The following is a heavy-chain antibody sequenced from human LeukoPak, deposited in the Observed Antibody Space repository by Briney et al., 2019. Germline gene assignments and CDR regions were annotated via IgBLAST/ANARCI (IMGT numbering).Heavy chain of an antibody. CDR3: ARAGYCSGSSCYHDFDY. CDR1: GFTFSSYS. D-gene: IGHD2-15*01. V-gene: IGHV3-21*01. Sequence: KPGGSLRLSCAASGFTFSSYSMNWVRQAPGKGLEWVSSISSSSSYIYYADSVKGRFTISRDNAKNSLYLQMNSLRAEDTAVYYCARAGYCSGSSCYHDFDYWGQGTLVTVSS. J-gene: IGHJ4*02. CDR2: ISSSSSYI.